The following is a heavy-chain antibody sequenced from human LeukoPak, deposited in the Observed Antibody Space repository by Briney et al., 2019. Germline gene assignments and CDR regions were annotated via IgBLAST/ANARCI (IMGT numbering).Heavy chain of an antibody. CDR3: ARGERAWPLDY. D-gene: IGHD1-26*01. CDR1: GYAFIDFA. J-gene: IGHJ4*02. Sequence: GASVKVSCKASGYAFIDFAISWVRQAPGQGLEWMGWISAYTGNTNYAQTFQGRVTMTTDTSTATAYMELGSLRSDDTAIYYCARGERAWPLDYWGQGTLVTVSS. V-gene: IGHV1-18*01. CDR2: ISAYTGNT.